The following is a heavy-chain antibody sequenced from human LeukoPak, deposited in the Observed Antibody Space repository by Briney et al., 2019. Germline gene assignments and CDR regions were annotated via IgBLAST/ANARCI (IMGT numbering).Heavy chain of an antibody. CDR2: IRYDGSHK. Sequence: GGSLRLSCAASGFTFSSYGMHWVRQAPGKGLEWVAFIRYDGSHKYYADSVRGRLTISRDNSQNTLYLQMNSLRAEDTAVYYCAKGSGYEHNYYYYYMDVWGKGTTVTISS. D-gene: IGHD5-12*01. CDR1: GFTFSSYG. J-gene: IGHJ6*03. CDR3: AKGSGYEHNYYYYYMDV. V-gene: IGHV3-30*02.